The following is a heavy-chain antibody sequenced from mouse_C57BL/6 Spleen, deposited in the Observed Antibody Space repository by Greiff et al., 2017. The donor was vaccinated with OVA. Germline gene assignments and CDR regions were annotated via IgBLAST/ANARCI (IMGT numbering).Heavy chain of an antibody. CDR2: IDPETGGT. Sequence: QVQLKQSGAELVRPGASVTLSCKASGYTFTDYEMHWVKQTPVHGLEWIGAIDPETGGTAYNQKFKGKAILTADKSSSTAYMELRSLTSEDSAVYYCTSRRTWADYWGQGTTLTVSS. CDR1: GYTFTDYE. V-gene: IGHV1-15*01. CDR3: TSRRTWADY. J-gene: IGHJ2*01.